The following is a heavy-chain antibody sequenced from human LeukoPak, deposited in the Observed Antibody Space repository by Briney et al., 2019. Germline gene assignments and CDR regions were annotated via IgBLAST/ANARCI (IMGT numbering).Heavy chain of an antibody. D-gene: IGHD1-26*01. J-gene: IGHJ4*02. CDR2: ITTGGGST. CDR1: GFTFSSYA. Sequence: GGSLRLSCAASGFTFSSYALSWVRQAPGKGLEGVSAITTGGGSTFYADSVKGRFTTSRDNSKNTLYLQMNSLRAEDTAVYYCAGRMGATKLDFWGQVTLVTVSS. V-gene: IGHV3-23*01. CDR3: AGRMGATKLDF.